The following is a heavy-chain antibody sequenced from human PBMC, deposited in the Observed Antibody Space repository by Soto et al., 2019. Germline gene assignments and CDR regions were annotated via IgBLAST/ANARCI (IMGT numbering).Heavy chain of an antibody. J-gene: IGHJ4*02. Sequence: GGSLRLSCAASGFTFSTYSMNWVRQAPGKGLEWVSYISSSSTTIYYADSVKGRFTISRDNAKNSLYLQMNSLRGADTAVYYCARPSRDGYNYYFDYWGQGTLVTVSS. D-gene: IGHD5-12*01. CDR2: ISSSSTTI. V-gene: IGHV3-48*01. CDR1: GFTFSTYS. CDR3: ARPSRDGYNYYFDY.